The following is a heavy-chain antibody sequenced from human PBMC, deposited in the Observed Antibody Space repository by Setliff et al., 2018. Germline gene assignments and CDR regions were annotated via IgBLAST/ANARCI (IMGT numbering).Heavy chain of an antibody. V-gene: IGHV4-34*01. CDR1: GGSFSDYY. Sequence: PSETLSLTCAVYGGSFSDYYWSWIRQSPGKGLEWIGEINHSGSTNYNPSLKTRVTISVDTSKNQLSLKLSSVTAADTAVYYCAKVPITKVYFYMDVWGKGTTVTVSS. CDR3: AKVPITKVYFYMDV. D-gene: IGHD3-10*01. CDR2: INHSGST. J-gene: IGHJ6*03.